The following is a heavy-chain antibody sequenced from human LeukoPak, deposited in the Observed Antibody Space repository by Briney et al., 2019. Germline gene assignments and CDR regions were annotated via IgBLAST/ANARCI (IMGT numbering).Heavy chain of an antibody. D-gene: IGHD3-10*01. CDR2: IYYGGST. J-gene: IGHJ6*03. Sequence: SETLSLTCTVSGGSISSYYWSWIRQPPGKGLEWIGYIYYGGSTNYNPSLKSRVTISVDTSKNQFSLKLSSVTAADTAVYYCARGVTMVRGVIDYYMDVWGKGTTVTVSS. CDR3: ARGVTMVRGVIDYYMDV. CDR1: GGSISSYY. V-gene: IGHV4-59*01.